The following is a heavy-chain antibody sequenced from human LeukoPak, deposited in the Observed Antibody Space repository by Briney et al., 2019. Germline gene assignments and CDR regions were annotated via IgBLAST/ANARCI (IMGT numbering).Heavy chain of an antibody. CDR2: IYYSGST. J-gene: IGHJ4*02. D-gene: IGHD3-3*01. Sequence: SETLPLTCTVSGGSISSHYWSWIRQPPGKGLEWIGYIYYSGSTNYNPSLKSRVTISVDTSKNQFSLKLSSVTAADTAVYYCARGDYDFWSGYPDYFDYWGQGTLVTVSS. CDR1: GGSISSHY. V-gene: IGHV4-59*11. CDR3: ARGDYDFWSGYPDYFDY.